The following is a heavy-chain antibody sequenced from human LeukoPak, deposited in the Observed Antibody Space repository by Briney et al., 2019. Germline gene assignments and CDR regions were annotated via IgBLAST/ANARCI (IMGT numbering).Heavy chain of an antibody. V-gene: IGHV1-69*01. CDR1: GGTFSSYT. CDR2: IIPIFGTA. Sequence: SVKVSCKASGGTFSSYTISWVRQAPGQGLEWMGGIIPIFGTANYAQKFQGRVTITADESTSTAYMELRSLRSEDTAVYYCARDYDSSGFTHYFDYWGQGTLVTVSS. D-gene: IGHD3-22*01. J-gene: IGHJ4*02. CDR3: ARDYDSSGFTHYFDY.